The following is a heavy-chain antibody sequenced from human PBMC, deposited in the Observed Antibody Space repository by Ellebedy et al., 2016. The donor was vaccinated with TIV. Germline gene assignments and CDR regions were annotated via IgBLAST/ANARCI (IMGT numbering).Heavy chain of an antibody. CDR1: GFTFSSYA. Sequence: GESLKISCAASGFTFSSYAMHWVRQAPGKGLEWVAVISYDGSSKYYADSVKGRFTISRDNSKNTLYLQMNSLRAEDTAVYYCARSRNPKSLLWLDDYGMDVWGQGTTVTVSS. J-gene: IGHJ6*02. CDR3: ARSRNPKSLLWLDDYGMDV. CDR2: ISYDGSSK. V-gene: IGHV3-30-3*01. D-gene: IGHD3-10*01.